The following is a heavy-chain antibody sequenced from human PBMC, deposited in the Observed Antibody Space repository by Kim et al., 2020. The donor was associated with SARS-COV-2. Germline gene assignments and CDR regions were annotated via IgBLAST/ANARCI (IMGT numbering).Heavy chain of an antibody. D-gene: IGHD5-12*01. CDR1: GYTFTSYG. V-gene: IGHV1-18*01. Sequence: ASVKVSCKASGYTFTSYGISWVRQAPGQGLEWMGWISAYNGNTNYAQKLQGRVTMTTDTSTSTAYMELRSLRSDDTAVYYCARDVPAASVATITLGDYWGQGTLVTVSS. CDR3: ARDVPAASVATITLGDY. CDR2: ISAYNGNT. J-gene: IGHJ4*02.